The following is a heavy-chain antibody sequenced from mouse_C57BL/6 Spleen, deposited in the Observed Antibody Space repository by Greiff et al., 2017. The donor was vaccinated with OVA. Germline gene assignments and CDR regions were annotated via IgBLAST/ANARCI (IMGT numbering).Heavy chain of an antibody. CDR2: IYPGDGDT. CDR1: GYAFSSSW. J-gene: IGHJ2*01. V-gene: IGHV1-82*01. D-gene: IGHD1-3*01. CDR3: ARRSGDEGYFDY. Sequence: VKLQQSGPELVKPGASVKISCKASGYAFSSSWMNWVKQRPGKGLEWIGRIYPGDGDTNYNGKFKGKATLTADKSSSTAYMQLSSLTSEDSAVYFCARRSGDEGYFDYGGQGTTLTVSS.